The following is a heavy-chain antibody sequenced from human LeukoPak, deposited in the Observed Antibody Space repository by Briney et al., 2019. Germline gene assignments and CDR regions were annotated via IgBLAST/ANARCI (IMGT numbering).Heavy chain of an antibody. D-gene: IGHD3-10*01. CDR3: AKYYYGSGSYYKPYHFDY. CDR2: ISGSGGST. Sequence: PGGSLRLSCAASGFTFSSYAMSWVRQAPGKGLEWVSAISGSGGSTYYADSVKGRFTISRDNSKNTLYLQMNSLRAEDTAVYYCAKYYYGSGSYYKPYHFDYWGRGTLVTVSS. CDR1: GFTFSSYA. J-gene: IGHJ4*02. V-gene: IGHV3-23*01.